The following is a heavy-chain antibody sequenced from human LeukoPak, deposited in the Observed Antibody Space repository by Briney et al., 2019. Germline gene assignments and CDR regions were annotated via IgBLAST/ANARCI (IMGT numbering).Heavy chain of an antibody. D-gene: IGHD3-22*01. J-gene: IGHJ4*02. CDR1: GGSISSYY. V-gene: IGHV4-4*07. Sequence: SETLSLTCTVSGGSISSYYWSWIRQPAGKGLEWIGRIYTSGSTNYNPSLKSRVTISVDTSKNQFSLKLSSVTAADTAVYYCAREGPEGYYYDSSGYPNIDYWGQGTLVTVSS. CDR3: AREGPEGYYYDSSGYPNIDY. CDR2: IYTSGST.